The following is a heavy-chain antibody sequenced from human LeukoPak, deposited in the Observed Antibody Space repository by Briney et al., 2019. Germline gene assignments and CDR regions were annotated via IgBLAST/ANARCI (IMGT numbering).Heavy chain of an antibody. Sequence: VASVKVSCKASGYTFTSYDINWVRQATGQGREWMGWMNPNSGNTGYAQKFQGRVTITRNTSISTAYMELSSLRSEDTAVYYCARGYCSGGSCYDNWFDPWGQGTLVTVSS. J-gene: IGHJ5*02. CDR2: MNPNSGNT. D-gene: IGHD2-15*01. CDR1: GYTFTSYD. V-gene: IGHV1-8*03. CDR3: ARGYCSGGSCYDNWFDP.